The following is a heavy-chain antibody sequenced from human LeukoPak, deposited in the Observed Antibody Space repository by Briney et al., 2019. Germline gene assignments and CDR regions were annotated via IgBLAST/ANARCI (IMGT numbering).Heavy chain of an antibody. Sequence: PGESLKISCKGSGYSFTSYWIGWVRQMPGKGLEWMGIIYPGDSDTRYSPSFQGQVTISADKSISTAYLQWSSLKASDTAMYYCAGPAYCGGDCYKYYFDYWGQGTLVTVSS. CDR2: IYPGDSDT. CDR3: AGPAYCGGDCYKYYFDY. D-gene: IGHD2-21*02. J-gene: IGHJ4*02. V-gene: IGHV5-51*01. CDR1: GYSFTSYW.